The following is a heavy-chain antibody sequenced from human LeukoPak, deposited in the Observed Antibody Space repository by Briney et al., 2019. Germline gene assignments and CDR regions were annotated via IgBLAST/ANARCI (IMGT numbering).Heavy chain of an antibody. CDR2: IYTSGTT. V-gene: IGHV4-4*07. Sequence: PSETLSLTCSLSGGSISSSYWSWFRQPAGKGLEWIGRIYTSGTTNYSPSLRGRLTMSIHTSKKQFSLSLRSVTAADTALYYCARDMGGGWFDPWGQGALVTVSS. D-gene: IGHD1-26*01. CDR3: ARDMGGGWFDP. CDR1: GGSISSSY. J-gene: IGHJ5*02.